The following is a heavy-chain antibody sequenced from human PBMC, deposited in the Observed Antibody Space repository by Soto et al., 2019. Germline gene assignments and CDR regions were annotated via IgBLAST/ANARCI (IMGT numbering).Heavy chain of an antibody. CDR1: GFTFSSYA. Sequence: EVQLLESGGGLVQPGGSLRLSCAASGFTFSSYAMTWVRQAPGKGVEWVSLILGGSGKTYYADSVKGRFTISRDNSKNTLYLQMNSLRAEDSAVYYCVKGGPIGVSGDDYWGQGTLVTVSS. CDR2: ILGGSGKT. V-gene: IGHV3-23*01. J-gene: IGHJ4*02. CDR3: VKGGPIGVSGDDY. D-gene: IGHD6-19*01.